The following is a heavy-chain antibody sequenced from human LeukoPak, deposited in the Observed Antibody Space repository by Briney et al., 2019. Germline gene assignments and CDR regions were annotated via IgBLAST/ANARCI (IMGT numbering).Heavy chain of an antibody. CDR1: GHSFTSYY. D-gene: IGHD6-19*01. Sequence: ASVKVSCKASGHSFTSYYMHWVRQAPGQRLEWMGWINAGNGNTKYSQKFQGRVTITRDTSASTAYMELSSLRSEDTAVYYCARSIAVAVNDAFDIWGQGTMVTVSS. J-gene: IGHJ3*02. CDR3: ARSIAVAVNDAFDI. V-gene: IGHV1-3*01. CDR2: INAGNGNT.